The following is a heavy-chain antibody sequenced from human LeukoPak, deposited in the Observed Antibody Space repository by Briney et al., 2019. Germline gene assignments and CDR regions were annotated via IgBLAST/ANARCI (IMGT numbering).Heavy chain of an antibody. V-gene: IGHV4-31*03. CDR3: ARTFQDDGSGYYYYYGMDV. J-gene: IGHJ6*02. CDR2: IYYSGST. D-gene: IGHD3-22*01. CDR1: GGSISSGGYY. Sequence: SETLSLACTVSGGSISSGGYYWSWIRQHPGKGLEWIGYIYYSGSTYYNPSLKSRVTISVDTSKNQFSLKLSSVTAADTAVYYCARTFQDDGSGYYYYYGMDVWGHGTTVTVSS.